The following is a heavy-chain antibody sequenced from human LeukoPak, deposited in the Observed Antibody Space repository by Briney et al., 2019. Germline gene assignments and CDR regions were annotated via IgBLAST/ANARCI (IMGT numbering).Heavy chain of an antibody. Sequence: GGSLRLSCAASGFTLSSYTMNWVRQAPGKGLEWVSSISSSSSYIYYADSVKGRFTISRDNAKNSLYLQMNSLRAEDTAVYYCARDGYYYDSSGYYSINGMDAWGQGTTVTVSS. D-gene: IGHD3-22*01. CDR3: ARDGYYYDSSGYYSINGMDA. CDR2: ISSSSSYI. V-gene: IGHV3-21*01. J-gene: IGHJ6*02. CDR1: GFTLSSYT.